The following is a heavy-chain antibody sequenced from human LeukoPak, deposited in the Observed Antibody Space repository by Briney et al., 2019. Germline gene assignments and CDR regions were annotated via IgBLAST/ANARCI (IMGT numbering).Heavy chain of an antibody. CDR2: IYYSGST. V-gene: IGHV4-59*01. CDR3: ARGTYYYYYMDV. J-gene: IGHJ6*03. Sequence: SETLSLTCTVSGGSISSYYWSWIRQPPGKGLEWIGYIYYSGSTNYNPSLKSRVTISVDTSKNQFSLKLSSVTAADTAVYYCARGTYYYYYMDVWGKGTTVTISS. CDR1: GGSISSYY.